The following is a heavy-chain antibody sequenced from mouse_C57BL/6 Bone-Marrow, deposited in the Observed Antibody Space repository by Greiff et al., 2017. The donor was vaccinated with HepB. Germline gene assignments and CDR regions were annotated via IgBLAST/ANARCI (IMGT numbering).Heavy chain of an antibody. CDR2: ISYDGSN. V-gene: IGHV3-6*01. CDR1: GYSITSGYY. J-gene: IGHJ3*01. CDR3: ARGFFDGSSLAWFAY. D-gene: IGHD1-1*01. Sequence: VQLQQSGPGLVKPSQSLSLTCSVTGYSITSGYYWNWIRQFPGNKLEWMGYISYDGSNNYNPSLKNRISITRDTSKNQFFLKLNSVTTEDTATYYCARGFFDGSSLAWFAYWGQGTLVTVSA.